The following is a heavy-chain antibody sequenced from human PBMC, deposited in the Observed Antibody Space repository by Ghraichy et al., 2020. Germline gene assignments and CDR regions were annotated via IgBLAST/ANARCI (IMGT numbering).Heavy chain of an antibody. CDR2: ISSSGSTI. CDR1: GFTFSDYY. Sequence: GGSLRLSCAASGFTFSDYYMSWIRQAPGKGLEWVSYISSSGSTIYYADSVKGRFTISRDNAKNSLYLQMNSLRAEDTAVYYCARGPPYYDFWSGSSPYYYGMDVWGQGTTVTVSS. D-gene: IGHD3-3*01. V-gene: IGHV3-11*01. CDR3: ARGPPYYDFWSGSSPYYYGMDV. J-gene: IGHJ6*02.